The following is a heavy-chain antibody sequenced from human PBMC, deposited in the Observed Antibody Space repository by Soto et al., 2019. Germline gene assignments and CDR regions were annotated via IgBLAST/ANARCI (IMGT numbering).Heavy chain of an antibody. CDR1: GHTLTELS. CDR3: ARDGQQLARSSYYYGMDV. J-gene: IGHJ6*02. Sequence: ASVKVSCKISGHTLTELSIHWVRQAPGKGLEWMGWINTNTGNPTYAQGFTGRFVFSLDTSVSTAYLQICSLKAEDTAVYYCARDGQQLARSSYYYGMDVWGQGTTVTVSS. D-gene: IGHD6-13*01. V-gene: IGHV7-4-1*01. CDR2: INTNTGNP.